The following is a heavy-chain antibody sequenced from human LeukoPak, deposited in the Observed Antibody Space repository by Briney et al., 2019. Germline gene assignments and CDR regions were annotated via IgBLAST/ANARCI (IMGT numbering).Heavy chain of an antibody. CDR3: ARGGSDCSGGSCYSGSLNNWFDP. J-gene: IGHJ5*02. CDR1: GGSFSGYY. Sequence: SETLFLTCAVYGGSFSGYYWSWIRQPPGKGLEWIGEINHSGSTNYNPSLKSRVTISVDTSKNQFSLKLSSVTAADTAVYYCARGGSDCSGGSCYSGSLNNWFDPWGQGTLVTVSS. D-gene: IGHD2-15*01. CDR2: INHSGST. V-gene: IGHV4-34*01.